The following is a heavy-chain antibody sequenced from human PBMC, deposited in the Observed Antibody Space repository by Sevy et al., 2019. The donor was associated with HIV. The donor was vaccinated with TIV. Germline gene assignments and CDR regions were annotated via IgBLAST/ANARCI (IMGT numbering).Heavy chain of an antibody. Sequence: SETLSLTCAVYGGSFSGYYWSWIRQPPGKGLEWIGEINHSGSTNYNPALKSRVTISVDTSKNQFSLKLSSVTAADTAVYYCARDSSSWHDEEAFGYWGQGTLVTVSS. D-gene: IGHD6-13*01. CDR1: GGSFSGYY. J-gene: IGHJ4*02. CDR2: INHSGST. CDR3: ARDSSSWHDEEAFGY. V-gene: IGHV4-34*01.